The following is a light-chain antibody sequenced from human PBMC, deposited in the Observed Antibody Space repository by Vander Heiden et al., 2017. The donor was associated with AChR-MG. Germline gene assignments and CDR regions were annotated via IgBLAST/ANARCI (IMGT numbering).Light chain of an antibody. CDR2: GNN. CDR1: SLRSYY. CDR3: YSQDSDGNHEGVV. V-gene: IGLV3-19*01. Sequence: SSELTQDAAVSVALGQTVRITCQGDSLRSYYASWYAHKPRPAPVLVIFGNNNRPSGIPDLFSGSGSGNTSSFTITGAPAEAEADYYCYSQDSDGNHEGVVFGGGTKLTVL. J-gene: IGLJ2*01.